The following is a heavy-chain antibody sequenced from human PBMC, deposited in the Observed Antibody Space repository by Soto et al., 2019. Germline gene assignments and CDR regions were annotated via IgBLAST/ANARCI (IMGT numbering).Heavy chain of an antibody. CDR3: ARQIRQDIVLMVYAIPQPDAFDI. Sequence: PSETLSLTCTVSGGSISSSSYYWGWIRQPPGKGLEWIGSIYYSGSTYYNPSLKSRVTISVDTSKNQFSLKLSSVTAADTAVYYCARQIRQDIVLMVYAIPQPDAFDIWGQGTMVT. D-gene: IGHD2-8*01. CDR2: IYYSGST. CDR1: GGSISSSSYY. V-gene: IGHV4-39*01. J-gene: IGHJ3*02.